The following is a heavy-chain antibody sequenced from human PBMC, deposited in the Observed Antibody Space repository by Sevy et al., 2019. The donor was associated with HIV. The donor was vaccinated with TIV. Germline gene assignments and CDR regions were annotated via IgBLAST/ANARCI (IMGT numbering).Heavy chain of an antibody. Sequence: GGSLRLSCAASGFTFSSYTMHWVRQAPGKGLEYVSGISSNGGGTYYADSVKGRFTISRDNSKNTLYLQMGSLRAEDMAVYYCARGKGRSWYEWNYYYMDVWGKGTTVTVSS. D-gene: IGHD6-13*01. CDR3: ARGKGRSWYEWNYYYMDV. V-gene: IGHV3-64*02. CDR1: GFTFSSYT. CDR2: ISSNGGGT. J-gene: IGHJ6*03.